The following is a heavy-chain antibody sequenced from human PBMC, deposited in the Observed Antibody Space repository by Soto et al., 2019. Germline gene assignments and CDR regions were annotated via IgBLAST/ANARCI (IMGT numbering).Heavy chain of an antibody. CDR2: IIPILGIA. D-gene: IGHD2-15*01. CDR1: GGTFSSYT. CDR3: ARGRYCSGGSCNDY. Sequence: QVQLVQSGAEVKKPGSSVKVSCKASGGTFSSYTISWVRQAPGEGLEWMGRIIPILGIANYAQKFQGRVTITADKFTSTAYMELSSLRSEDTAVYYCARGRYCSGGSCNDYWGQGTLVTVSS. V-gene: IGHV1-69*02. J-gene: IGHJ4*02.